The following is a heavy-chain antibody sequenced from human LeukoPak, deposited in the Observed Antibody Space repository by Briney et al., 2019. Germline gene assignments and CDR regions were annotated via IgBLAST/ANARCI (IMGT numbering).Heavy chain of an antibody. CDR2: ISSIST. CDR1: GXTFSDYY. J-gene: IGHJ4*02. CDR3: ARDLAPRSFDY. D-gene: IGHD5-24*01. Sequence: PGGSLRLSCAASGXTFSDYYMNWIRQAPGKGLEWVSSISSISTYTAYADSLRGRFTISRDNSNNSLYLQMDSLRVEDTAVYYCARDLAPRSFDYWGQGTLVTVSS. V-gene: IGHV3-11*06.